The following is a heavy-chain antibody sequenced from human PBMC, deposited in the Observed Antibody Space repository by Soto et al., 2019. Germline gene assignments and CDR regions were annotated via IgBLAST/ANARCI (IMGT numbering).Heavy chain of an antibody. V-gene: IGHV3-9*01. D-gene: IGHD3-16*01. CDR1: GFTFDDYA. CDR2: FSWNSGNI. Sequence: SLRLSCVASGFTFDDYAMHWVRQAPGKGLEWVAGFSWNSGNIGYADAVKGRFTISRDNAKNSLYLQMNSLRPDDTALYYCAKDRDPGETTDGGEYFDYWGQGTRVTVSS. J-gene: IGHJ4*02. CDR3: AKDRDPGETTDGGEYFDY.